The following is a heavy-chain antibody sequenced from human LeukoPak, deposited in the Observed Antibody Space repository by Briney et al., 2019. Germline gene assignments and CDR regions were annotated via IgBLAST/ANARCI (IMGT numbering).Heavy chain of an antibody. CDR2: IYYSGST. D-gene: IGHD2-21*02. CDR3: ARIGAAYCGGDCYSPS. Sequence: SETLSLTCTVSGGSISSSSYYWGWIRQPPGKGLEWIGSIYYSGSTYYNPSLKSRVTISVDTSKNQFSLKLSSVTAADTAVYYCARIGAAYCGGDCYSPSWGQGTRVTVSS. V-gene: IGHV4-39*07. J-gene: IGHJ4*02. CDR1: GGSISSSSYY.